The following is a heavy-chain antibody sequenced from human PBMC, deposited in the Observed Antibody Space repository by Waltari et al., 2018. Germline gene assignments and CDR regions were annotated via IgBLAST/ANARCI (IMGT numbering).Heavy chain of an antibody. Sequence: QVQLVESGGGVVQPGRSLRLACAASGFSFSNFAMHWVRQAPGKGLEWVAVMSHTGYDKDYADSVKGRFTISRDNSKNTLYLEMNSLRPEDTAIYYCARAFWVAGEGRFDPWGQGTLATVSS. CDR2: MSHTGYDK. CDR1: GFSFSNFA. CDR3: ARAFWVAGEGRFDP. D-gene: IGHD6-19*01. J-gene: IGHJ5*02. V-gene: IGHV3-30*04.